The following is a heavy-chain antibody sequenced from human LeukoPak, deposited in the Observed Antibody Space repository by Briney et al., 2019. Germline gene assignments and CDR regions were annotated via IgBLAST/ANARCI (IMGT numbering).Heavy chain of an antibody. CDR2: THNNGDS. Sequence: SETLSLTCTVSGASIDSYYWSWIRQPPGKGLEWIGYTHNNGDSNYNPSLKSRLTIPVDTSKNEVSLVLTSVTAADTALYYCARQPGGTAAFDIWAQGTMVTVSA. CDR1: GASIDSYY. J-gene: IGHJ3*02. D-gene: IGHD6-13*01. V-gene: IGHV4-59*08. CDR3: ARQPGGTAAFDI.